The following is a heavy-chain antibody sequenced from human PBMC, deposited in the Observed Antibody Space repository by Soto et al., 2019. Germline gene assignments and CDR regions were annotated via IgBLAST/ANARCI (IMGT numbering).Heavy chain of an antibody. V-gene: IGHV1-2*02. CDR2: INPNSGGT. CDR1: GYTFTGYY. Sequence: ASVKISCKASGYTFTGYYMHWVRQDPGQGLEWMGWINPNSGGTNYAQKFQGRVTMTRDTSISTGYMELSRLRSDDTALYYCARGPSGDKLTYYYSGMDVWGQGTTVTGSS. CDR3: ARGPSGDKLTYYYSGMDV. J-gene: IGHJ6*02. D-gene: IGHD7-27*01.